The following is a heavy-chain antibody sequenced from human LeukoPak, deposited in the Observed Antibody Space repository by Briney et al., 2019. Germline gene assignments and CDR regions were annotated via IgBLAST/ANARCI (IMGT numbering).Heavy chain of an antibody. CDR2: NYPGDSDT. V-gene: IGHV5-51*01. Sequence: GESLKISCKGSGYSFTSYWIGWVRQMPGKGLEWMGINYPGDSDTRYSPSFQGQVTISADKSISTAYLQWSSLKASDTAMYYCARQDDDYGDYVDPYYFDYWGQGTLVTVSS. CDR1: GYSFTSYW. D-gene: IGHD4-17*01. J-gene: IGHJ4*02. CDR3: ARQDDDYGDYVDPYYFDY.